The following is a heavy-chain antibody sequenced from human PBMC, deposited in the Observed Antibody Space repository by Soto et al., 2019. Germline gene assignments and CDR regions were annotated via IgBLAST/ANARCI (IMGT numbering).Heavy chain of an antibody. CDR3: ASQTTKLLWFGELALAGFDP. D-gene: IGHD3-10*01. CDR2: IYYSGST. Sequence: QLQLQESGPGLVKPSETLSLTCTVSGGSISSSSYYWGWIRQPPGKGLEWIGSIYYSGSTYYNPSLKSRVTISVDTSKNQFSLKLSSVTAADTAVYYCASQTTKLLWFGELALAGFDPWGQGTLVTVSS. V-gene: IGHV4-39*01. CDR1: GGSISSSSYY. J-gene: IGHJ5*02.